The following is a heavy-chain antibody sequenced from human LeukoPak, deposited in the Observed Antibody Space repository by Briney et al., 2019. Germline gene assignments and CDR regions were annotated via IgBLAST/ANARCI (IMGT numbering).Heavy chain of an antibody. V-gene: IGHV4-59*01. CDR3: ARVSPAALSPYYYYYYMDV. CDR2: IYYSGST. Sequence: SETLSLTCTVSGGSISSYYWSWLRQPPGKGLEWIGYIYYSGSTNYNPSLKSRVTISVDTSKNQFSLKLSSVTAADTAVYYCARVSPAALSPYYYYYYMDVWGKGTTVTVSS. J-gene: IGHJ6*03. CDR1: GGSISSYY. D-gene: IGHD2-2*01.